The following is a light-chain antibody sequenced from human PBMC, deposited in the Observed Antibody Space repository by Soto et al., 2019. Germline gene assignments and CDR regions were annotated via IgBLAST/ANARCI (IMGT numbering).Light chain of an antibody. J-gene: IGKJ5*01. CDR3: MQSTQLPPT. V-gene: IGKV2D-29*02. CDR1: QSLLHNGGETY. CDR2: EVS. Sequence: DVVLTQTPLSLSVTPGQPSSISCKSSQSLLHNGGETYLFWYLQKPGQSPQLLIYEVSNRFSGVPDRFSGSGSGTDFTLEISRVEAEDVGIYYCMQSTQLPPTFGQGTRLEIK.